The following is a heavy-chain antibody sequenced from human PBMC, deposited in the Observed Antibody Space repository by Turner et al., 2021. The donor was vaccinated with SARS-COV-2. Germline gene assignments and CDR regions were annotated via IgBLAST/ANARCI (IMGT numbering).Heavy chain of an antibody. J-gene: IGHJ5*01. CDR1: GGSFSGYL. V-gene: IGHV4-34*01. Sequence: QVQLQQWGAGLLKPSATLSLPCGVYGGSFSGYLGSWVCQPPGKGPEWFGEINHRGTTNSNPSLKSRVTISVDTSKNQFSLNVTSVTPADTAVYYCARAVGMAASTRPNSGDSNAHRWFDFWGQGTLVTVSS. CDR2: INHRGTT. CDR3: ARAVGMAASTRPNSGDSNAHRWFDF. D-gene: IGHD4-4*01.